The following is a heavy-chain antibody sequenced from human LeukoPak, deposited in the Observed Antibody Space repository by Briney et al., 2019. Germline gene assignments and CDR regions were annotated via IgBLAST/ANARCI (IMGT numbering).Heavy chain of an antibody. CDR3: AREMELRRGFDY. J-gene: IGHJ4*02. Sequence: GGSLRLSCAASGFTFSSSAMSWVRQAPGKGLEWVSGISGSGGSTYYADSVKGRFTISRDNAKNSLYLQMNSLRAEDTAVYYCAREMELRRGFDYWGQGTLVTVSS. CDR2: ISGSGGST. CDR1: GFTFSSSA. V-gene: IGHV3-23*01. D-gene: IGHD1-7*01.